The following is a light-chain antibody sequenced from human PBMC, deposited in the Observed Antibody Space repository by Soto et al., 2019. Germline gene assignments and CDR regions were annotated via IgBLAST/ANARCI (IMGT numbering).Light chain of an antibody. CDR3: QQYYQWPLT. V-gene: IGKV3-15*01. CDR1: QSVSST. Sequence: EIVMTQSPATLSVSPGERATLSCRASQSVSSTLAWYQQIPGQAPRLLIYGTSTRATGIPARFSGSGSGTEFTLTLSSLQSDDFAFYYCQQYYQWPLTFGGGTKVEVK. J-gene: IGKJ4*01. CDR2: GTS.